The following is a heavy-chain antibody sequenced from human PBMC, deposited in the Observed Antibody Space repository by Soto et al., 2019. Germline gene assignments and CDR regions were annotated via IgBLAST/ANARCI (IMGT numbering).Heavy chain of an antibody. CDR1: GFTFSNAW. D-gene: IGHD6-19*01. CDR2: IKRNIDGGTT. CDR3: TTVDAVVLN. V-gene: IGHV3-15*01. J-gene: IGHJ4*02. Sequence: TGGSLRLSSADSGFTFSNAWMSWVRQAPGGGLEWVGRIKRNIDGGTTDYAAPVKGRFAISRDDSNSILYLEMNSLRSEDTAVYYCTTVDAVVLNWGQGLLVTVFS.